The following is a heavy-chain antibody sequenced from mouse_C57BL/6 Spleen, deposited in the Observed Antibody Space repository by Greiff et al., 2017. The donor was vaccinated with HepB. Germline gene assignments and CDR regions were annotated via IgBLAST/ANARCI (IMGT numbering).Heavy chain of an antibody. J-gene: IGHJ1*03. V-gene: IGHV1-53*01. Sequence: QVQLQQPGTELVKPGASVKLSCQASGYTFTSYWMHWVKQRPGQGLEWIGNINPSNGGTNYNEKFKSKATLTVDKSSSTAYMQLSSLTSEDSAVYYCARSGYGSSYRYFDVWGTGTTVTVSS. D-gene: IGHD1-1*01. CDR3: ARSGYGSSYRYFDV. CDR1: GYTFTSYW. CDR2: INPSNGGT.